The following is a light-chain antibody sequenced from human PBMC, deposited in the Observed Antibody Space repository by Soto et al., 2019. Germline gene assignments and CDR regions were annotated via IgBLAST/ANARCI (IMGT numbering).Light chain of an antibody. CDR2: DAA. Sequence: PLTQSPSSLSASVGDRVTITCRASQGISSALAWYQQKPGKAPKLRIYDAASLESGVPSRFIGSVSGTDFTLTISNLQPEDFATYYGQQFNSYPTFGQGTRLEIK. CDR3: QQFNSYPT. J-gene: IGKJ5*01. V-gene: IGKV1-13*02. CDR1: QGISSA.